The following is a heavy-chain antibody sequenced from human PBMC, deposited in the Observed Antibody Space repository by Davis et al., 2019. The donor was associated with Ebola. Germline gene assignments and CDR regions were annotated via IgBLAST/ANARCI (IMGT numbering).Heavy chain of an antibody. CDR3: AAVAPFGTTGTLGAFDI. CDR2: IVVGSGNT. V-gene: IGHV1-58*01. D-gene: IGHD1-1*01. J-gene: IGHJ3*02. CDR1: GFTFTSSG. Sequence: SVKVSCKASGFTFTSSGVQWVRQARGQRLEWIGWIVVGSGNTNYAQKFQERVTITRDMSTSTAYMELSSLRSEDTAVYYCAAVAPFGTTGTLGAFDIWGQGTMVTVSS.